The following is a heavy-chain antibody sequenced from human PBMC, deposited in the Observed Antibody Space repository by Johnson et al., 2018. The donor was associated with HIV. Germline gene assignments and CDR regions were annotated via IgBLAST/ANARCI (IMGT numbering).Heavy chain of an antibody. D-gene: IGHD4-11*01. CDR2: ISYDGSNK. J-gene: IGHJ3*02. Sequence: QVQLVESGGGVVQPGRSLRLSCAASGFTFSSYGMHWVRQAPGTGLEWVAVISYDGSNKYYADSVKGRFTISRDNSKNTLYLQMNSLRAEDTAVYYCASVRSDYSNDDAFDIWGQGTMVTVSS. CDR3: ASVRSDYSNDDAFDI. V-gene: IGHV3-30*03. CDR1: GFTFSSYG.